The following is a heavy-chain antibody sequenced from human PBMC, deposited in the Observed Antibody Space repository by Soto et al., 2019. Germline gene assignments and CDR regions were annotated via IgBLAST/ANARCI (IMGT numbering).Heavy chain of an antibody. CDR3: ARESYGSGSYDGMDV. D-gene: IGHD3-10*01. Sequence: SQTLSLPCAISVDNVSSNHATWDWIRQSPSRGLEWLGRTYYRSKWYYDYALSVKSRITINPDTSNNQLSLQLNSVTPDDTAVYYCARESYGSGSYDGMDVWGQGTTVTVS. J-gene: IGHJ6*02. CDR2: TYYRSKWYY. V-gene: IGHV6-1*01. CDR1: VDNVSSNHAT.